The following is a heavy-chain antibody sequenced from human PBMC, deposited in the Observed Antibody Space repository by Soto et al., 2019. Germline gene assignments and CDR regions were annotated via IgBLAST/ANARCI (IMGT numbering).Heavy chain of an antibody. J-gene: IGHJ4*02. D-gene: IGHD3-10*01. Sequence: EVQLLESGGGLVQPGGTLRLSCAASGFTFSSYAMSWVRQAPGKGLGWVSAISGSGGSTYYADSVKRRFTISRDNSKNTLYLQMNSLRAEDTAVYYCAKDWLAVRGEPPTDWGQGTLVTVSS. CDR3: AKDWLAVRGEPPTD. V-gene: IGHV3-23*01. CDR2: ISGSGGST. CDR1: GFTFSSYA.